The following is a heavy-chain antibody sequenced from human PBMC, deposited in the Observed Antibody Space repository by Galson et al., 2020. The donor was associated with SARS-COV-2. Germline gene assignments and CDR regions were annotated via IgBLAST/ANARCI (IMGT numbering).Heavy chain of an antibody. D-gene: IGHD6-13*01. CDR3: ATPGIAAVPFAFDI. V-gene: IGHV5-51*01. CDR1: GYSFTSYW. Sequence: GESLKISCKGSGYSFTSYWIGWVRPMPGKGLEWMGIIYPGASDTRYSPSFQGQVTISADKSLSTAYLQWSSLKASDTAMYDCATPGIAAVPFAFDIWGQGTMVTVSS. CDR2: IYPGASDT. J-gene: IGHJ3*02.